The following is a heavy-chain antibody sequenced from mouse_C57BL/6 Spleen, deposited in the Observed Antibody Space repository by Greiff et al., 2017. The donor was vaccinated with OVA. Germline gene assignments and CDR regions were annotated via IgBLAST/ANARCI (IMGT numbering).Heavy chain of an antibody. Sequence: QVQLQQPGAELVRPGSSVKLSCKASGYTFTSYWMDWVKQRPGQGLEWIGNIYPSDSETHYNQKFKDKATLTVDKSSSTAYMQLSSLTSDDSAVYYCARSENDGYPYYWGQGTTLTVSS. J-gene: IGHJ2*01. D-gene: IGHD2-3*01. V-gene: IGHV1-61*01. CDR2: IYPSDSET. CDR3: ARSENDGYPYY. CDR1: GYTFTSYW.